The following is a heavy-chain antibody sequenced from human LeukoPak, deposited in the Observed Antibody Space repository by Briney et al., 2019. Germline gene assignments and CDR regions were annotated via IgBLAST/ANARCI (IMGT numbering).Heavy chain of an antibody. CDR1: GGSFSGYY. CDR2: INHSGST. D-gene: IGHD2-21*02. J-gene: IGHJ4*02. Sequence: SETLSLTCAVHGGSFSGYYWSWIRHPPGKGLGWIGEINHSGSTNYNPPLKSRVTISVDTSKNQFSLRLSSVTAADTAVYYCARGGFYCGGDCYVDYWGQGTLVTVSS. V-gene: IGHV4-34*01. CDR3: ARGGFYCGGDCYVDY.